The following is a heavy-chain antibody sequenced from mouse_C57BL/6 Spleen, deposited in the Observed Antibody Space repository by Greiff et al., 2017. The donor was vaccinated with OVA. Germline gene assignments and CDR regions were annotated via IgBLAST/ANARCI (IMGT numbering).Heavy chain of an antibody. CDR3: AREGYSNLFAY. D-gene: IGHD2-5*01. CDR2: INSDGGRT. Sequence: EVQLVESGGGLVQPGESLKLSCESTEYEFPSYDMSWVRKTPEKRLELVAAINSDGGRTYYPDNMEGRFIISRDNTKKTLYLQMSSLSSEDTALYDCAREGYSNLFAYWGQGTLVTVSA. V-gene: IGHV5-2*01. J-gene: IGHJ3*01. CDR1: EYEFPSYD.